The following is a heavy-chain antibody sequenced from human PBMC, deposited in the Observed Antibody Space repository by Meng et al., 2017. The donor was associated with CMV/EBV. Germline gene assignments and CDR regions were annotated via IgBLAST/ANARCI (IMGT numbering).Heavy chain of an antibody. V-gene: IGHV1-2*02. CDR3: ARSYSGYDYWFDP. Sequence: ASVKVSCKASGYTFTGYYMHWGRQAPGQGREWMGWINPNSGGTNYAQKFQGRVTMTRDTSISTAYMELSRLRSDDTAVYYCARSYSGYDYWFDPWGQGTLVTVSS. CDR1: GYTFTGYY. D-gene: IGHD5-12*01. J-gene: IGHJ5*02. CDR2: INPNSGGT.